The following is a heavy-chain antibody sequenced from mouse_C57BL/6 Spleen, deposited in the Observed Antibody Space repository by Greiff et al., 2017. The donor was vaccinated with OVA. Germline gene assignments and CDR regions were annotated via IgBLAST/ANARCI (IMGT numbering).Heavy chain of an antibody. Sequence: QVHVKQPGAELVMPGASVKLSCKASGYTFTSYWMHWVKQRPGQGLEWIGEIGPSDSYTNYNQKFKGKSTLTVDKSSSTAYMQLSSLTSEDSAVYYCARGNSNYFDYWGQGTTLTVSS. V-gene: IGHV1-69*01. CDR1: GYTFTSYW. CDR2: IGPSDSYT. J-gene: IGHJ2*01. CDR3: ARGNSNYFDY. D-gene: IGHD2-5*01.